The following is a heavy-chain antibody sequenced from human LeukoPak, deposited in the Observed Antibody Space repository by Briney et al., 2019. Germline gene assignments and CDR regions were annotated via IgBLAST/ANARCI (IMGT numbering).Heavy chain of an antibody. CDR2: IKQDGSEK. CDR1: GFTFRTYW. CDR3: AIQKADFITMIRGVIAY. V-gene: IGHV3-7*01. Sequence: GGSLRLSCVASGFTFRTYWMAWVRQAPGKGLEWVANIKQDGSEKYYVDSVKGRFTISRDNAKNSLYLQMNSLRAEDTAVYFCAIQKADFITMIRGVIAYWGQGTLVTVSS. J-gene: IGHJ4*02. D-gene: IGHD3-10*01.